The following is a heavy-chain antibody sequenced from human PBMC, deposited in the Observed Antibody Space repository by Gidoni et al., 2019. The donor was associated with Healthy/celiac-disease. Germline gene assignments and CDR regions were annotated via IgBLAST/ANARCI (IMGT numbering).Heavy chain of an antibody. Sequence: QVQLQESGPGLVKPSETLSLTCTVSGGSISSYYWSWIRQPPGKGLEWIGYIYYSGSTNYNPSLKSRVTISVDTSKNQFSLKLSSVTAADTAVYYCERGDGDYGMDVWGQGTTVTVSS. V-gene: IGHV4-59*01. CDR3: ERGDGDYGMDV. CDR2: IYYSGST. J-gene: IGHJ6*02. D-gene: IGHD3-10*01. CDR1: GGSISSYY.